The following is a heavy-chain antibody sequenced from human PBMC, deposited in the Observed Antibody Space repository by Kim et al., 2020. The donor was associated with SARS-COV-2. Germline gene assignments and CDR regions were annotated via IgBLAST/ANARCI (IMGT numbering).Heavy chain of an antibody. CDR3: AKSYWQLVRDYYYGMDV. D-gene: IGHD6-6*01. CDR1: GFTFSSYG. Sequence: GGSLRISCAASGFTFSSYGMHWVRQAPGKGLEWVAVISYDGSNKYYADSVKGRFTISRDNSKNTLYLQMNSLRAEDTAVYYCAKSYWQLVRDYYYGMDVWGQGTTVTVSS. V-gene: IGHV3-30*18. CDR2: ISYDGSNK. J-gene: IGHJ6*02.